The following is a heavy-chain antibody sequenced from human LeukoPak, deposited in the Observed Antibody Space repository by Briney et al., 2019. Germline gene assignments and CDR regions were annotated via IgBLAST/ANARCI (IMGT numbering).Heavy chain of an antibody. CDR2: INPNSGGT. J-gene: IGHJ4*02. CDR3: ARARVGCSGGSCYYYHFDY. V-gene: IGHV1-2*02. CDR1: GYTFTSYG. Sequence: ASVKVSCKASGYTFTSYGISWVRQAPGQGLEWMGWINPNSGGTNYAQKFQGRVTMTRDTSINTAYMELSRLSSDDTAVYYCARARVGCSGGSCYYYHFDYWGQGTLVTVSS. D-gene: IGHD2-15*01.